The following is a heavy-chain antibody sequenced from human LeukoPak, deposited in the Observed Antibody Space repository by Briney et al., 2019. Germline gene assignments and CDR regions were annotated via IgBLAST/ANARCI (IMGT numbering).Heavy chain of an antibody. CDR3: AKEGRDSGSYYYYYGMDV. CDR2: ISYDGSNK. CDR1: GFTFSSYG. Sequence: GGSLRLSCAASGFTFSSYGMHWVRQAPGKGLEWVAVISYDGSNKYYADSVKGRFTISRDNSKNTLYLQMNSQRAEDTAVYYCAKEGRDSGSYYYYYGMDVWGQGTTVTVSS. V-gene: IGHV3-30*18. D-gene: IGHD1-26*01. J-gene: IGHJ6*02.